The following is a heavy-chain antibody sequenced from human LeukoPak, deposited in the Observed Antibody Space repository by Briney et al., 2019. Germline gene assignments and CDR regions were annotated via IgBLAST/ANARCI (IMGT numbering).Heavy chain of an antibody. CDR1: GFTFSSYE. CDR3: ARERAYYFDY. J-gene: IGHJ4*02. Sequence: GGSLRLSCATSGFTFSSYEMNWVRQAPGKGLEWVSYISSSGSTIYYADSVKGRFTISRDNAKNSLYLQMNSLRAEDTAVYYCARERAYYFDYWGQGTLVTVSS. CDR2: ISSSGSTI. V-gene: IGHV3-48*03.